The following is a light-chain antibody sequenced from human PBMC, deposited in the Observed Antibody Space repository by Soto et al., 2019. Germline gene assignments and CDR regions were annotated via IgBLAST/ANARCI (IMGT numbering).Light chain of an antibody. Sequence: HSALTQPPSASGSPGQSVAISCTGTSSDVGGYNYVSWYQQLPGKAPKLIIYEVSKRPSGVPDRFSGSKSGNTASLTVSGLQAEDEADYYCTSYTGSNHFVFGTGTKLTVL. CDR1: SSDVGGYNY. CDR2: EVS. V-gene: IGLV2-8*01. J-gene: IGLJ1*01. CDR3: TSYTGSNHFV.